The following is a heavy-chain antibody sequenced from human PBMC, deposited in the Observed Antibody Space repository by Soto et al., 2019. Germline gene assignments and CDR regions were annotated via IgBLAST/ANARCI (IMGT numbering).Heavy chain of an antibody. J-gene: IGHJ6*03. CDR1: GASISSYY. V-gene: IGHV4-59*01. CDR3: ARALHDYGDRYYYYYMDV. CDR2: ISYSGST. Sequence: PSETLSLTCTVSGASISSYYWTWIRQPPGKGLEWIGYISYSGSTNYNPSLKSRVTISVVTSKNQFSLNLSSVTAADTAVYYCARALHDYGDRYYYYYMDVWGKGTTVTVSS. D-gene: IGHD4-17*01.